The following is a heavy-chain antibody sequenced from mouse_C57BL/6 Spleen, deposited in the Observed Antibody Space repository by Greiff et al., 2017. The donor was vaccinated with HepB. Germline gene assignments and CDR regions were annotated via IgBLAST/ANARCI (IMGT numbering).Heavy chain of an antibody. CDR2: IDPSDSET. V-gene: IGHV1-52*01. CDR3: ARSKIYYDYDEGAWFAY. D-gene: IGHD2-4*01. CDR1: GYTFTSYW. Sequence: VQLQQPGAELVRPGSSVKLSCKASGYTFTSYWMHWVKQRPIQGLEWIGNIDPSDSETHYNQKFKDKATLTVDKSSSTAYMQLSSLTSEDSAVYYCARSKIYYDYDEGAWFAYWGQGTLVTVSA. J-gene: IGHJ3*01.